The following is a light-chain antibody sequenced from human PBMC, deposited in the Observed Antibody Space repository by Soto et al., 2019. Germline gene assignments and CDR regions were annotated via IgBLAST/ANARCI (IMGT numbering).Light chain of an antibody. V-gene: IGKV1-39*01. CDR1: QSISSY. CDR2: AAS. Sequence: DIQMTQSPSSLSASVGDRVTITCRGSQSISSYLNWYQQKPGKAPKLLIYAASSLQSGVPSRFSGSGSGTGFTLTISSLQPEDFATYYCQQSYSTPWTFGQGTKVEIK. CDR3: QQSYSTPWT. J-gene: IGKJ1*01.